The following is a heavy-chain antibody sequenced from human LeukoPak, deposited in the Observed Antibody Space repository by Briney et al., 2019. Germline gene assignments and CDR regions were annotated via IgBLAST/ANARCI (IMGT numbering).Heavy chain of an antibody. CDR2: ISAYNGNT. D-gene: IGHD2-2*01. V-gene: IGHV1-18*01. Sequence: ASVKVSCKASGYTFASYDINWVRQAPGQGLEWMGWISAYNGNTNYAQKLQGRVTMTTDTSTSTVYMELRSLRSDDTAVYYCARGSSLVVPAAIRAFDIWGQGTMVTVSS. CDR3: ARGSSLVVPAAIRAFDI. J-gene: IGHJ3*02. CDR1: GYTFASYD.